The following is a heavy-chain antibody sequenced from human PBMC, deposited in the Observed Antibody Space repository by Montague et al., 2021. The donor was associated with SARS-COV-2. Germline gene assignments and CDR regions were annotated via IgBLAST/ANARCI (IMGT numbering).Heavy chain of an antibody. D-gene: IGHD2-2*01. CDR2: IYYSGST. J-gene: IGHJ6*02. Sequence: SETLSLTCTVSGGSISSSSYYWGWIRQPPGKGLEWIGSIYYSGSTYYNPSLKSRVTISVDTSKNQFSPELSSVTAADTAVYYCARDKAEYIVVVPAVPLAYGMDVWGQGTTVTVSS. CDR3: ARDKAEYIVVVPAVPLAYGMDV. V-gene: IGHV4-39*07. CDR1: GGSISSSSYY.